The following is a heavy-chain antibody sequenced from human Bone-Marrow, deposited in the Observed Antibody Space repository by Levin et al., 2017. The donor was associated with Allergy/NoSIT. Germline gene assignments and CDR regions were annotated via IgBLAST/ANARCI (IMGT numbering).Heavy chain of an antibody. J-gene: IGHJ4*02. Sequence: GGSLRLSCAASGFTFSSFLMTWVRQPPGKGLEWVSAISGSGDTTYYADSVKGRFTISRDNSKNTLYLQMNSLRAEDTAVYFCAKKGATTGDFDYWGQGTLVTVSS. CDR3: AKKGATTGDFDY. CDR2: ISGSGDTT. V-gene: IGHV3-23*01. CDR1: GFTFSSFL. D-gene: IGHD1-26*01.